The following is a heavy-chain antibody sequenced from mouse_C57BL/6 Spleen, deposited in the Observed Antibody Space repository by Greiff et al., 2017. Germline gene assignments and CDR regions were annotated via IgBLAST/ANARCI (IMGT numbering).Heavy chain of an antibody. CDR1: GFNIKDYY. Sequence: VQLQQSGAELVRPGASVKLSCTASGFNIKDYYMHWVKQRPEQGLEWIGRIDPEDGDTEYAPKFQGKATMTADTSSNTAYLQLSSLTSEDTAVYYCTTPYYYGSSPFAYWGQGTLVTVSA. CDR2: IDPEDGDT. CDR3: TTPYYYGSSPFAY. V-gene: IGHV14-1*01. D-gene: IGHD1-1*01. J-gene: IGHJ3*01.